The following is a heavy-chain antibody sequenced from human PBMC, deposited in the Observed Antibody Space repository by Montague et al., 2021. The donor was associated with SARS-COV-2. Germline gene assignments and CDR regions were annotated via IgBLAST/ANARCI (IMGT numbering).Heavy chain of an antibody. CDR1: GDSIRNSDYS. J-gene: IGHJ4*02. CDR3: ATRTRYPQNDFGF. D-gene: IGHD2-15*01. Sequence: SLSLMCTVSGDSIRNSDYSWGWVRQPPGKGLEWIGNIYNGGTTFYNPSLKSRVTIFVDTSKNQFSLKLSSVTAADTAVYYCATRTRYPQNDFGFWGQGTLVTVSS. CDR2: IYNGGTT. V-gene: IGHV4-39*01.